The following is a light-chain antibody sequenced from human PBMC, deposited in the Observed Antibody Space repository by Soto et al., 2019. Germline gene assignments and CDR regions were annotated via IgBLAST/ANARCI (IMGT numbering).Light chain of an antibody. CDR2: DVT. J-gene: IGLJ1*01. Sequence: SVLTRPVSVSGAPGQSITISCTGTSSDVGGYNYVSWYQQHPDIAPKLMIYDVTNRPSGVSNRFSGSKSGNTASLTISGLQAEDEADYYCSSYASSSSLVFGTGTKVTVL. V-gene: IGLV2-14*03. CDR3: SSYASSSSLV. CDR1: SSDVGGYNY.